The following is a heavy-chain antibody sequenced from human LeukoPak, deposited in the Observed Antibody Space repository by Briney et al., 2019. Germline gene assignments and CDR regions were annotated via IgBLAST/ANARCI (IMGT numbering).Heavy chain of an antibody. D-gene: IGHD2-15*01. Sequence: GGSLRLSCAASGFTFSGYWMHWVRQAPGKGLVWVSRINSDGSSTIYADSVKGRFTISRDNAKNTLYLQMNSLRAEDTAVYYCARDVGYWYFDLWGRGTLVTVSS. J-gene: IGHJ2*01. CDR3: ARDVGYWYFDL. CDR1: GFTFSGYW. CDR2: INSDGSST. V-gene: IGHV3-74*01.